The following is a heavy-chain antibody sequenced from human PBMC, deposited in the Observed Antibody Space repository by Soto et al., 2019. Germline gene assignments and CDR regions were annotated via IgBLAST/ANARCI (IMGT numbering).Heavy chain of an antibody. Sequence: QVQLQESGPGLVKPSETLSLTCTVSGGSISSYYWSWIRQPPGKGLEWIGFIYYSGSTNYTPSLKSQVPISVDTSKNQFSLKLSSVTAADTAVYYCARLGYSSGWIPDLFDYWGQGTLVTVSS. D-gene: IGHD6-19*01. CDR3: ARLGYSSGWIPDLFDY. J-gene: IGHJ4*02. CDR2: IYYSGST. CDR1: GGSISSYY. V-gene: IGHV4-59*08.